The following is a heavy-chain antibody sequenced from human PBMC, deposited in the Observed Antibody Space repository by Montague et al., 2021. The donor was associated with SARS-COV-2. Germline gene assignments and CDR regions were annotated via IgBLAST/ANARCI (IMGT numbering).Heavy chain of an antibody. Sequence: SRRLSWSASGFTFSSYGMHWVRQVPGKGLEWVAVIWYDGSNKYYADSVKGRFTISRDNSKNTLYLQMNSLRAEDTAVYYCAREGYSSSWNGDYFDYWGQGTLVTVSS. D-gene: IGHD6-13*01. CDR1: GFTFSSYG. CDR2: IWYDGSNK. V-gene: IGHV3-33*01. CDR3: AREGYSSSWNGDYFDY. J-gene: IGHJ4*02.